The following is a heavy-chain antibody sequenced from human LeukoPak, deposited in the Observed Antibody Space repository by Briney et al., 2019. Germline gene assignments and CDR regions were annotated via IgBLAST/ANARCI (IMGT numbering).Heavy chain of an antibody. J-gene: IGHJ6*02. Sequence: ASVKVSCKASGYTFTSYAMNWVRQAPGQGLEWMGWINTNTGNPTYAQGFTGRFVFSLGTSVSTAYLQISSLKAEDTAVYYCARVLYGEGLDYYYYYGMDVWGQGTTVTVSS. V-gene: IGHV7-4-1*02. CDR2: INTNTGNP. D-gene: IGHD3-3*01. CDR1: GYTFTSYA. CDR3: ARVLYGEGLDYYYYYGMDV.